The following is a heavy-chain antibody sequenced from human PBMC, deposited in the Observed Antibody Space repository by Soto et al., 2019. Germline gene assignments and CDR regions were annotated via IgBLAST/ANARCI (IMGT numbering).Heavy chain of an antibody. V-gene: IGHV3-23*01. Sequence: GGSLRLSCAAPGFTFSNYHMTWVRQAPGKGLEWVSAISGSGDDTYYADSVKGRFTISRDNSKNNLYLQMSSLRAEDTAVYYCAKIMTTAKYNWYGMDVCGPGTTVTVSS. CDR3: AKIMTTAKYNWYGMDV. CDR1: GFTFSNYH. D-gene: IGHD1-1*01. CDR2: ISGSGDDT. J-gene: IGHJ6*02.